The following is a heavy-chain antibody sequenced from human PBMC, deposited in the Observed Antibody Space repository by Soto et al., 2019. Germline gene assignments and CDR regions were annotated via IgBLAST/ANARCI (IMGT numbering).Heavy chain of an antibody. D-gene: IGHD6-13*01. J-gene: IGHJ4*02. CDR1: GYTLTELS. V-gene: IGHV1-24*01. Sequence: QVQLVQSGAEVKKPGASVKVSCKVSGYTLTELSMHCVRQAPGKGLEWMGGFDPEDGETIYAQKFQGRVTMTEDTSTDTADMELSSLRSEDTPVYYCATDRGSSRWYAEKCFDYWGQGTLVTVSS. CDR2: FDPEDGET. CDR3: ATDRGSSRWYAEKCFDY.